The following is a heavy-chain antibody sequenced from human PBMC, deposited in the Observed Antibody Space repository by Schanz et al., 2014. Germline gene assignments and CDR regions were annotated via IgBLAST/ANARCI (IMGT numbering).Heavy chain of an antibody. CDR3: ARENRNWEAFDI. J-gene: IGHJ3*02. D-gene: IGHD7-27*01. CDR1: GFTFNDYY. Sequence: QVQLVESGGGLVKPGGSLRLSCAASGFTFNDYYMNWIRQAPGKGLEWLSYISRDGTTSYYADSVKGRFTISRDNAKNSLYLEMTILRGEDTAVYYCARENRNWEAFDIWGQGTVVTVSS. V-gene: IGHV3-11*01. CDR2: ISRDGTTS.